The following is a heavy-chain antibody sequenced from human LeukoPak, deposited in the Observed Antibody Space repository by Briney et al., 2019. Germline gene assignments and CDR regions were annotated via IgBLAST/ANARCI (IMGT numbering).Heavy chain of an antibody. J-gene: IGHJ6*02. V-gene: IGHV4-34*01. D-gene: IGHD2-2*01. CDR1: GGSFSGYY. CDR2: INHSGST. Sequence: SETLSLTCAVYGGSFSGYYWSWIRQPPGKGLEWIGEINHSGSTNYNPSLKSRVTISVDTSKNQFSLKLSSVTAADTAVYYCARGVVVVPAAIGGYYYYGMDVWGQGTTVTVSS. CDR3: ARGVVVVPAAIGGYYYYGMDV.